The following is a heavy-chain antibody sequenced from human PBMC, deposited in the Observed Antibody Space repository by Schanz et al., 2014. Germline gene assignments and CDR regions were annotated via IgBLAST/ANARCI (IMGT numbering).Heavy chain of an antibody. V-gene: IGHV3-11*01. Sequence: QVHLVESGGGLVKPGGSLRLSCAASGFTFSDYYMTWIRKGPGKGQEWVSYINGGGETTDYADSERGRFTISRDNAKNSLFLQMNNLRAEDTVKYYCARGNYGMDVWGQGTTVTVSS. CDR1: GFTFSDYY. CDR2: INGGGETT. CDR3: ARGNYGMDV. J-gene: IGHJ6*02.